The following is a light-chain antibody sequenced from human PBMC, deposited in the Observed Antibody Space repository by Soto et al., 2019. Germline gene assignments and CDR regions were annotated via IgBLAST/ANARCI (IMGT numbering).Light chain of an antibody. J-gene: IGKJ1*01. CDR1: QGISSY. V-gene: IGKV1-13*02. CDR3: QQYGGSVLWT. Sequence: AIQLTQSPSSLSASVGDRVTITCRASQGISSYLGWCQQKPGKAPNLLIYDASSLESGVPSRFSGSGSGTEFPLTLRKLEPEDFAVYYCQQYGGSVLWTFGRGTKVDIK. CDR2: DAS.